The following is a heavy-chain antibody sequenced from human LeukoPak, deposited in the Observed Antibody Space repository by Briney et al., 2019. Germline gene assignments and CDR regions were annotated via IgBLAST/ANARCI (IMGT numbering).Heavy chain of an antibody. CDR1: GFTFSSYW. V-gene: IGHV3-7*01. CDR3: ARVGYCSGGSCYLGLYWFDP. Sequence: GGSLRLSCAASGFTFSSYWMSWVRQAPGKGLEWVANIKQDGSEKYYVDSVRGRFTISRDNAKNSLYLQMNSLRAEDTAVYYCARVGYCSGGSCYLGLYWFDPWGQGTLVTVSS. D-gene: IGHD2-15*01. CDR2: IKQDGSEK. J-gene: IGHJ5*02.